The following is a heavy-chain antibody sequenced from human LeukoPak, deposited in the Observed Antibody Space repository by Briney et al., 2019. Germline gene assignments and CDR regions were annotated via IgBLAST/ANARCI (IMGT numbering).Heavy chain of an antibody. CDR1: GFTFDDYA. V-gene: IGHV3-9*01. D-gene: IGHD4-17*01. CDR3: AKERAVTTGYYFDY. J-gene: IGHJ4*02. Sequence: PGGSLRLSCAASGFTFDDYAMHWVRHAPGKGLEWVSGISWNSGSIGYADSVKGRFTISRDNAKNSLYLQMNSLRAEDTALYYCAKERAVTTGYYFDYWGQGTLVTVSS. CDR2: ISWNSGSI.